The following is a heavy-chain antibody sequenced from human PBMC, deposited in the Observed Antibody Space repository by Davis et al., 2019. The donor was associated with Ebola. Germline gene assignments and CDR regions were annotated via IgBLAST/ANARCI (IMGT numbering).Heavy chain of an antibody. CDR2: FDRDDGET. D-gene: IGHD2-15*01. Sequence: ASVKVSCKVSGYTLTEFSVHWVRQAPGKGLEWMGGFDRDDGETLYSQKFQGRVTMTEDTSTDTAYMELTGLRSEDTAVYYCARPGGHCSGGSCFRDAFDIWGQGTLVTVSS. CDR1: GYTLTEFS. J-gene: IGHJ3*02. CDR3: ARPGGHCSGGSCFRDAFDI. V-gene: IGHV1-24*01.